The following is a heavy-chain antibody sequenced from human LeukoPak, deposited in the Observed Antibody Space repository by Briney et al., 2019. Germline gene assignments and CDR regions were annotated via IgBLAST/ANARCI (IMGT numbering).Heavy chain of an antibody. CDR2: ISGSGGST. D-gene: IGHD4-17*01. Sequence: GGSLRLSCAASGFTFSSYWMHWVRQAPGKGLEWVSAISGSGGSTYYADSVKGRFTISRDNSKNTLYLQMNSLRAEDTAVYYCAAAGVTTVTTTAASRYYYYMDVWGKGTTVTVSS. V-gene: IGHV3-23*01. J-gene: IGHJ6*03. CDR1: GFTFSSYW. CDR3: AAAGVTTVTTTAASRYYYYMDV.